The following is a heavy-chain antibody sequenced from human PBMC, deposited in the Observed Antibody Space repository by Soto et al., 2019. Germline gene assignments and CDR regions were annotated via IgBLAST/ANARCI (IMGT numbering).Heavy chain of an antibody. CDR1: GGSFSGYY. CDR3: ARYGGTPIRYFDL. D-gene: IGHD2-15*01. J-gene: IGHJ2*01. V-gene: IGHV4-34*01. Sequence: QVQLQQWGAGLLKPSETLSLTCAVYGGSFSGYYWPWVRQSPGKGLEWIGEVSHSGATKYNTSLKSRVTISLDTSKNQFSLDLTSVTAADTAVYYCARYGGTPIRYFDLWGRGTLLTVSS. CDR2: VSHSGAT.